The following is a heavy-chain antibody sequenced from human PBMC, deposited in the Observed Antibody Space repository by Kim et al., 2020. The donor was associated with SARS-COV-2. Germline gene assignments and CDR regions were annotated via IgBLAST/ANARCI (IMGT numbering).Heavy chain of an antibody. CDR2: ISSSSSYI. J-gene: IGHJ6*02. Sequence: GGSLRLSCAASGFTFSSYSMNWVRQAPGKGLEWVSSISSSSSYIYYADSVKGRFTISRDNAKNSLYLQMNSLRAEDTAVYYCARTRPGIAVAGYYYGMDVWGQGTTVTVSS. V-gene: IGHV3-21*01. CDR1: GFTFSSYS. CDR3: ARTRPGIAVAGYYYGMDV. D-gene: IGHD6-19*01.